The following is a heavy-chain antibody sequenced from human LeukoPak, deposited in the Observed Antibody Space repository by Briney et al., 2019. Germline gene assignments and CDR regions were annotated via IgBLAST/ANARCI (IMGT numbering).Heavy chain of an antibody. V-gene: IGHV3-7*01. J-gene: IGHJ4*02. CDR3: ARDKVVGATFFDY. CDR1: GFTFSSHW. CDR2: IKQDGSEE. Sequence: GGSLRLSCAASGFTFSSHWMSWVRQAPGKGLEWVANIKQDGSEEYYVDSVKGRFTISRDNTKNSLYLQMNSLRAEDTAVYYCARDKVVGATFFDYWGQGTLVTVSS. D-gene: IGHD1-26*01.